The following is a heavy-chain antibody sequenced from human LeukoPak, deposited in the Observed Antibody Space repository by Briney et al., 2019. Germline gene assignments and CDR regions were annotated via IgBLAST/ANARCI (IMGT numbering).Heavy chain of an antibody. J-gene: IGHJ4*02. Sequence: PGRSLRLSCAASGFTFTSYGMHWVRQAPGKGLEWVAVIWYDGSNKYYADSVKSRFTISRDNSKNTLYLQMNSLRAEDTAVYYCARDPIAAVRFDYWGQGTLVTVSS. CDR1: GFTFTSYG. CDR2: IWYDGSNK. V-gene: IGHV3-33*01. CDR3: ARDPIAAVRFDY. D-gene: IGHD6-13*01.